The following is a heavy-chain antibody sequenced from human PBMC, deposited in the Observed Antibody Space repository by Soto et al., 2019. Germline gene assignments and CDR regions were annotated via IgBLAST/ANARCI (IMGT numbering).Heavy chain of an antibody. CDR3: ARDGSHYDVDS. V-gene: IGHV3-33*01. CDR1: GFTFSAYG. D-gene: IGHD4-4*01. CDR2: IWNDGINQ. Sequence: QVQLVESGGGVVQPGGSLRLSCATSGFTFSAYGMHWVRRAPGKGLEWLAFIWNDGINQNYADSVRGRLTISRDTSKNTLYLQMISLRADDTAIYYCARDGSHYDVDSWGQGTLVTVSS. J-gene: IGHJ4*02.